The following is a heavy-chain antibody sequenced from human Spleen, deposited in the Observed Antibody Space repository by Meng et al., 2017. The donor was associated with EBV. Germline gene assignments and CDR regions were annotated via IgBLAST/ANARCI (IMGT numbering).Heavy chain of an antibody. D-gene: IGHD6-6*01. Sequence: QMKLQESGSGLLKPSQTLSLTCAVSGGSVTSGSYSWSWIRQPPGKGLEWIGYIYHSGITYYNPSLKSRVTISIDKSENQFSLKLTSVTAADTALYYCARDRGAQYSGWFDPWGPGTLVTVSS. CDR3: ARDRGAQYSGWFDP. CDR2: IYHSGIT. CDR1: GGSVTSGSYS. V-gene: IGHV4-30-2*01. J-gene: IGHJ5*02.